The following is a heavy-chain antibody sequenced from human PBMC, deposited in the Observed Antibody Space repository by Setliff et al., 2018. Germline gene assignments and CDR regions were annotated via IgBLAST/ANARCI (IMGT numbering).Heavy chain of an antibody. D-gene: IGHD2-15*01. CDR1: GASISSHA. CDR2: LYTSGST. V-gene: IGHV4-4*08. J-gene: IGHJ6*03. Sequence: PSETLSLTCNVSGASISSHAWSWIRQPPGKRLEYIGYLYTSGSTNYNPSLKIQVTKSINTSKSQFSVNLTAGTAADTAVYYCARIPFPRFPSTGSGHDYYMDVWGKGTTVTVSS. CDR3: ARIPFPRFPSTGSGHDYYMDV.